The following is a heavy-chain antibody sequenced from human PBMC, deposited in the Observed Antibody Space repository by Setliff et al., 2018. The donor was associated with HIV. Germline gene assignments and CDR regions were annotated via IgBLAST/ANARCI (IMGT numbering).Heavy chain of an antibody. CDR3: ARGGSDPYYSGSSGPYPPGY. J-gene: IGHJ4*02. Sequence: ASVKVSCKASGYTFTSYALHWVRQAPGQRFEWMGWINAGNGNTKYSQNFQGRVTITRDTSISTAYMELSRLRSDDTAVYYCARGGSDPYYSGSSGPYPPGYWGQGTLVTVSS. CDR2: INAGNGNT. CDR1: GYTFTSYA. V-gene: IGHV1-3*01. D-gene: IGHD3-22*01.